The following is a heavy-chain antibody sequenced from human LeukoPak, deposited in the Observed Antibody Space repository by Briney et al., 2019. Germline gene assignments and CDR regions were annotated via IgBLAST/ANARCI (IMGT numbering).Heavy chain of an antibody. CDR2: IRSKANSSAT. V-gene: IGHV3-73*01. CDR1: GFTFSGSA. D-gene: IGHD3-10*01. J-gene: IGHJ4*02. Sequence: GGSLRLSCAASGFTFSGSAIHWVRQASGKGLEWVGRIRSKANSSATTYAASVKGRFTISRDDSKNTAYLQMNSLKTEDTAVYYCTTRGVRDYWGQGTLVTVPS. CDR3: TTRGVRDY.